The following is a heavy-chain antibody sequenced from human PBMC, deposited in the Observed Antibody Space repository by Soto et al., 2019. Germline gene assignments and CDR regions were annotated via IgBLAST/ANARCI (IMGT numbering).Heavy chain of an antibody. CDR3: ARVRSYYYGSGSYLDY. V-gene: IGHV1-8*01. D-gene: IGHD3-10*01. CDR1: GYTFTSYD. CDR2: MNPNSGNT. Sequence: QVQLVQSGAEVKKPGASVKVSCKASGYTFTSYDINWVRQATGQGLEWMGWMNPNSGNTGYAQKFQGRVTMTRNTSISTADMELSSLRSEDTAVYYCARVRSYYYGSGSYLDYWGQGTLVTVSS. J-gene: IGHJ4*02.